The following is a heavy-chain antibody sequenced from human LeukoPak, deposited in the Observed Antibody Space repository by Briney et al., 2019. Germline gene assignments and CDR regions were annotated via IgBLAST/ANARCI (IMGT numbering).Heavy chain of an antibody. Sequence: SQTLSLTCTVSGGSISSGGYYWSWIRQHPGKGLEWIGRIYTSGSTNYNPSLKSRVTMSVDTSKNQFSLKLSSVTAADTAVYYCARVAGIAAAGKMFYYMDVWGKGTTVTVSS. V-gene: IGHV4-61*02. D-gene: IGHD6-13*01. CDR3: ARVAGIAAAGKMFYYMDV. J-gene: IGHJ6*03. CDR1: GGSISSGGYY. CDR2: IYTSGST.